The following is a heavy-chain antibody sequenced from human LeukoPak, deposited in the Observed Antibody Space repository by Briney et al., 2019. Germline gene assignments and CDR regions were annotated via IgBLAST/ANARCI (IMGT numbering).Heavy chain of an antibody. CDR3: ASTRGVSDY. CDR1: GGSIINSNW. V-gene: IGHV4-4*02. J-gene: IGHJ4*02. CDR2: IDHSGST. D-gene: IGHD3-10*01. Sequence: SETLSLTCAVSGGSIINSNWWSWVRQPPGKGLEWIGEIDHSGSTSYNPSLKSRVTMSVDRSQNQFSLRLSTVTAADTAVYYCASTRGVSDYWGQGTLVTVSS.